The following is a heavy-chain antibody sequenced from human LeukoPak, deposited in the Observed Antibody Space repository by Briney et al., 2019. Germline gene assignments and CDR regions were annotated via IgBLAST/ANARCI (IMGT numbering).Heavy chain of an antibody. CDR2: IYHSGST. V-gene: IGHV4-4*02. J-gene: IGHJ5*02. CDR3: ASLDVAAAGGSWFDP. D-gene: IGHD6-13*01. CDR1: GGSISSSNW. Sequence: SETLSLTCAVSGGSISSSNWWSWVRQPPGKGLEWIGEIYHSGSTNYNPSLKSRVTISVDKSKNQFSLKLSSVTAADTAVYYCASLDVAAAGGSWFDPWGQGTLVTVSS.